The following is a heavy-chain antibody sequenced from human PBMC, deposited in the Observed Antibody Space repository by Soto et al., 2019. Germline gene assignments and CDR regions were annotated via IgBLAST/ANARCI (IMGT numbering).Heavy chain of an antibody. CDR3: ARDSDYYGSGSYPFGY. J-gene: IGHJ4*02. CDR1: GGTFSSYA. D-gene: IGHD3-10*01. V-gene: IGHV1-3*01. Sequence: ASVKVSCKASGGTFSSYAISWVRQAPGQRLEWMGWINAGNGNTKYSQKFQGRVTITRDTSASTAYMELSSLRSEDTAVYYCARDSDYYGSGSYPFGYWGQGTLVTVSS. CDR2: INAGNGNT.